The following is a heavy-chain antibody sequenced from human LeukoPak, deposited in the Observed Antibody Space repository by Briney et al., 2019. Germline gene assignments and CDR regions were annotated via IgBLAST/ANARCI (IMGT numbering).Heavy chain of an antibody. V-gene: IGHV1-8*02. CDR1: GYTFTTYE. CDR2: MNPNSGNT. D-gene: IGHD6-13*01. CDR3: ARGAGIAAAGDYYYMDV. Sequence: GASVKVSCKASGYTFTTYEINWVRQATGQGLEWMGWMNPNSGNTGYAQKFQGRVTMTRNTSISTAYMELSSLRSEDTAVYYCARGAGIAAAGDYYYMDVWGKGTTVTISS. J-gene: IGHJ6*03.